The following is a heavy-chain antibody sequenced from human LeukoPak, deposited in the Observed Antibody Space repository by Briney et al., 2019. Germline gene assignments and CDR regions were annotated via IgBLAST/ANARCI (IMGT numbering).Heavy chain of an antibody. CDR3: ARSGGDCSSTSCYSRFDY. Sequence: SETLSLTCAVYGGSFSGYYWSWIRQPPGKGLEWIGEINHSGSTNYNPSLKSRVTISVDTSKNQFSLELSSVTAADTAVYYCARSGGDCSSTSCYSRFDYWGQGTLVTVSS. CDR2: INHSGST. D-gene: IGHD2-2*01. V-gene: IGHV4-34*01. CDR1: GGSFSGYY. J-gene: IGHJ4*02.